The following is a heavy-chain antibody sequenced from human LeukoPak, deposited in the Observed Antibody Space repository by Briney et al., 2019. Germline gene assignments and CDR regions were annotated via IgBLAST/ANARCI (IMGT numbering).Heavy chain of an antibody. CDR3: AKESIPNTAREIYYFDY. CDR1: GFTFDDYA. D-gene: IGHD5-18*01. V-gene: IGHV3-43*02. J-gene: IGHJ4*02. Sequence: GGSLILSCAASGFTFDDYAMHWVRQAPGKGLERVSLISGDGGSTYYADSVKGRFTISRDNSKNSLYLQMNSLRTEDTALYYCAKESIPNTAREIYYFDYWGQGTLVTVSS. CDR2: ISGDGGST.